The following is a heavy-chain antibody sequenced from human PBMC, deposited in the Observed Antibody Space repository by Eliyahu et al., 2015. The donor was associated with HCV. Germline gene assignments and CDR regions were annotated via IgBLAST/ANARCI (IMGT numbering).Heavy chain of an antibody. D-gene: IGHD6-19*01. Sequence: QVXLQESGPGLVKPSETLSLTCXVSGGSITXYYWSWIRQPPGKGLEWIGYIHYSGSTNYXPSLKSRVTISIDTXKNQFSLNLTSVTAADTAMYYCASGGGGIAVTGTGGWFDPWGQGTLVTVSS. CDR3: ASGGGGIAVTGTGGWFDP. J-gene: IGHJ5*02. V-gene: IGHV4-59*01. CDR1: GGSITXYY. CDR2: IHYSGST.